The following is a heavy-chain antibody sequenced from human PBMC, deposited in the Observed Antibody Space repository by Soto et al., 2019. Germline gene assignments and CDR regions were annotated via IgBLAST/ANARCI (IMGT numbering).Heavy chain of an antibody. J-gene: IGHJ4*02. V-gene: IGHV3-30*03. CDR2: ISYDGSNK. CDR3: ARSHYYGSGSPSGAFDY. CDR1: GFTFSSYG. D-gene: IGHD3-10*01. Sequence: GGSLRLSCAASGFTFSSYGMHWVRQAPGKGLEWVAVISYDGSNKYYADSVKGRFTISRDNSKNTLYLQMNSLRAEDTAVYYCARSHYYGSGSPSGAFDYWGQGTLVTVSS.